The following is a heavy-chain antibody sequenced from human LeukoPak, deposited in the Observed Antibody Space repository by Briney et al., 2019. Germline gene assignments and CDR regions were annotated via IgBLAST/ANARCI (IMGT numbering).Heavy chain of an antibody. J-gene: IGHJ4*02. CDR2: IYYSGST. CDR3: AGFYGASFDY. CDR1: GGSISSYY. D-gene: IGHD4-17*01. V-gene: IGHV4-59*01. Sequence: SETLSLTCTVSGGSISSYYWSWIRQPPGKGLEWIGCIYYSGSTNYNPSLKSRVTISVDTSKNQFSLKLSSVTAADTAVYYCAGFYGASFDYWGQGTLVTVSS.